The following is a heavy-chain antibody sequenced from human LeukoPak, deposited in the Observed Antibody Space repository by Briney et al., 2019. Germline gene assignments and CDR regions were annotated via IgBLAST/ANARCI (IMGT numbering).Heavy chain of an antibody. CDR2: IIPIFGTA. Sequence: ASVKVSFKSSGGTFSSYAISWVRQAPGQGLEWMGGIIPIFGTANYAQKFQGRVTITADESTSTAYMELSSLRSEDTAVYYCARDEEHFGKSGWDGAFDIWGQGTMVTVSS. CDR3: ARDEEHFGKSGWDGAFDI. J-gene: IGHJ3*02. V-gene: IGHV1-69*13. D-gene: IGHD3-16*01. CDR1: GGTFSSYA.